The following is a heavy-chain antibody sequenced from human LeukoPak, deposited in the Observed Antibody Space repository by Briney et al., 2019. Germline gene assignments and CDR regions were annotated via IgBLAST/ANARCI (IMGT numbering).Heavy chain of an antibody. J-gene: IGHJ4*02. CDR2: IYTSGST. D-gene: IGHD2-15*01. CDR1: GGSISSYY. Sequence: SETLSLTCTVSGGSISSYYWSWIRQPAGQGLEWIGRIYTSGSTNYNPPLKSRVTMSVDTSKNQFSLKLSSVTAADTAVYYCARDNCSGGSCYSVYYFDYWGQGTLVTVSS. CDR3: ARDNCSGGSCYSVYYFDY. V-gene: IGHV4-4*07.